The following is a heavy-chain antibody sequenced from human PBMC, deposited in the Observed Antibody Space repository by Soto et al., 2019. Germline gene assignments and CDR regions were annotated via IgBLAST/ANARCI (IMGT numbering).Heavy chain of an antibody. Sequence: QVQLVESGGGVVQPGRSLRLSCAASGFTFSNNAMDWVRQAPGKGLEWVAVISYDGSNKYIAESVKGRFTISRDNSKNTLLLQMNSLRAEDTAVYYCARGTTTSAFSALDVWGQGTKVTVSS. J-gene: IGHJ6*02. D-gene: IGHD1-1*01. V-gene: IGHV3-30-3*01. CDR1: GFTFSNNA. CDR3: ARGTTTSAFSALDV. CDR2: ISYDGSNK.